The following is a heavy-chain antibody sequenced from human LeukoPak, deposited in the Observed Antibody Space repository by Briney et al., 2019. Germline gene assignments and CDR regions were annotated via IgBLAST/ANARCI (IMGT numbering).Heavy chain of an antibody. Sequence: GGSLRLSCAASGFTFSTYDMNWVRQAPGKGLEWVSHISRNGSTVYYADAVKGRFTISRDNAKNSLYLQMNSLRAEDTAVYYCSRGLTMLHFGGQGTLVTVSS. CDR1: GFTFSTYD. V-gene: IGHV3-48*03. CDR2: ISRNGSTV. J-gene: IGHJ4*02. D-gene: IGHD3-10*02. CDR3: SRGLTMLHF.